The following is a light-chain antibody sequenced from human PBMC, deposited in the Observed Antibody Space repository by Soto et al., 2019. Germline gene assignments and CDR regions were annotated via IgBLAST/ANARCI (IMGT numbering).Light chain of an antibody. CDR1: SSDIGGYDY. Sequence: QSALAQPASVSGSPGQSITISCTGTSSDIGGYDYVSWYQQLPGKAPKLMIYEVRYRPSGVSNRFSGSKSGNTASLTISGLQAEDEAVYYCCSYTRTSNHYFFGSGTKVTVL. CDR3: CSYTRTSNHYF. V-gene: IGLV2-14*01. CDR2: EVR. J-gene: IGLJ1*01.